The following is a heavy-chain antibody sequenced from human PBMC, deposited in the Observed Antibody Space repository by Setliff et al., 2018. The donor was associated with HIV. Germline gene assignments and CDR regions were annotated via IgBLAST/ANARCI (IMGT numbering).Heavy chain of an antibody. D-gene: IGHD2-21*01. J-gene: IGHJ4*02. CDR3: AKDGGEVY. CDR1: GYAFTGYY. V-gene: IGHV1-2*06. Sequence: ASVKVSCKASGYAFTGYYIHWVRQAPGQGLEWMGRINPHRGGTNYAQKFQGRVTMTRDTSISTAYMELSRLTSDDTAVYYCAKDGGEVYWGQGTLVTVSS. CDR2: INPHRGGT.